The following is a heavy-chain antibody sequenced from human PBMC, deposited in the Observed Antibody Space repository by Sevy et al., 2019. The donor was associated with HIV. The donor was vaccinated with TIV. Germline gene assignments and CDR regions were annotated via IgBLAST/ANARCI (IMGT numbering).Heavy chain of an antibody. D-gene: IGHD3-22*01. Sequence: GGSLRLSCAASGFIFTTYEMNWVRQAPGKGLEWVSYITSSGSTIYYADSVKGRFSSSRDNVKNSLYLQMNNLRAEDTAVYYCARARDYYNSVGPYYFDYWGQGTLVTVSS. J-gene: IGHJ4*02. V-gene: IGHV3-48*03. CDR3: ARARDYYNSVGPYYFDY. CDR2: ITSSGSTI. CDR1: GFIFTTYE.